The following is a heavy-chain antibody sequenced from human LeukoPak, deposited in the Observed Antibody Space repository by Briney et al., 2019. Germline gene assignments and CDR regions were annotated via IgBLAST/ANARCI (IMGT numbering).Heavy chain of an antibody. CDR3: ARPHLRSDDAFDI. V-gene: IGHV1-2*02. D-gene: IGHD4-17*01. CDR2: INPNSGGT. J-gene: IGHJ3*02. CDR1: GYTFTGYY. Sequence: ASVKVSCKASGYTFTGYYMHWVRQAPGQGLEWMGWINPNSGGTNYAQKFKGRVTMTRDTSISTAYMELSRLRSDDTAVYYCARPHLRSDDAFDIWGQGTMVTVSS.